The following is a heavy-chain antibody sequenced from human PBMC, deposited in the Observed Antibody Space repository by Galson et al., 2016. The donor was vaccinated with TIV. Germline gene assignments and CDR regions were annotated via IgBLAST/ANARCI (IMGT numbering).Heavy chain of an antibody. J-gene: IGHJ4*01. D-gene: IGHD7-27*01. CDR3: TAANWGFFWADY. V-gene: IGHV3-15*01. Sequence: SLRLSCAASGLTFSNTWMSWVRQAPGKGLEWVGHIRSFFDGGTTEYAAPVKGRFTISRDDALRTMYLQMNGLKTEDTAVYYCTAANWGFFWADYWGHGTLVTVSS. CDR1: GLTFSNTW. CDR2: IRSFFDGGTT.